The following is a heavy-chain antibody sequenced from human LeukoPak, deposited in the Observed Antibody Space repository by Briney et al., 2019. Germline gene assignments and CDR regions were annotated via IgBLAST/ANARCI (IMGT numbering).Heavy chain of an antibody. J-gene: IGHJ3*02. V-gene: IGHV3-53*01. CDR1: GLTVSTNY. D-gene: IGHD3-3*01. Sequence: GGSLRLSCAASGLTVSTNYMSWVRQAPGKGLNWVSVIYRAGPTYYADPVKGRFTISRDNSKNTLYLQMNSRRVEDTAVFYFCGVSHSPGYSLTSFDIWGQGTMVTVSS. CDR2: IYRAGPT. CDR3: CGVSHSPGYSLTSFDI.